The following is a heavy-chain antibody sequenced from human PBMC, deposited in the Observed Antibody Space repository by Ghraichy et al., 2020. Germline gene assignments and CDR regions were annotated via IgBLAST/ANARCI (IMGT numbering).Heavy chain of an antibody. D-gene: IGHD1-26*01. Sequence: ASVKVSCKASGYTFTSYYMHWVRQAPGQGLEWMGIINPSGGSTSYAQKFQGRVTMTRDTSTSTVYMELSSLRSEDTAVYYCARVGSAMSRGGWFDPWGQGTLVTVSS. J-gene: IGHJ5*02. CDR1: GYTFTSYY. CDR2: INPSGGST. V-gene: IGHV1-46*01. CDR3: ARVGSAMSRGGWFDP.